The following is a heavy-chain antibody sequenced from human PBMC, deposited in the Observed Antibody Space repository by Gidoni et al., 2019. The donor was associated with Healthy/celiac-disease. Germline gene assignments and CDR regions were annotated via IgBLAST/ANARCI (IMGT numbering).Heavy chain of an antibody. CDR2: IYTSGST. V-gene: IGHV4-4*07. CDR1: GGSISSYY. CDR3: ARGYYYYDSSGYNDAEYFHH. J-gene: IGHJ1*01. D-gene: IGHD3-22*01. Sequence: QVQLQESGPGLVKPSETLCLTCTVAGGSISSYYWSWMRQPAGKGLEWIGRIYTSGSTNYKPSLKSRVTMSVDTSNNQFSLKLSSVTAADTAVYYCARGYYYYDSSGYNDAEYFHHWGQGTLVTVSS.